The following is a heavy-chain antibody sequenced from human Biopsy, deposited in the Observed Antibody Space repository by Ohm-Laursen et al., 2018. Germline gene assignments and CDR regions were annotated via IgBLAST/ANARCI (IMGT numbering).Heavy chain of an antibody. D-gene: IGHD3-22*01. CDR3: ARWTPEYDSSRYYLDAFDI. CDR1: GGSLSSYY. V-gene: IGHV4-4*07. Sequence: GTLSLTSPVSGGSLSSYYWSWIRQPAGKGLEWIGRIYSSGSTNYNPSLKSRVTLSMDTSKRQFSLKLSFVTAADTAVYYCARWTPEYDSSRYYLDAFDIWGQGTKVTVSS. J-gene: IGHJ3*02. CDR2: IYSSGST.